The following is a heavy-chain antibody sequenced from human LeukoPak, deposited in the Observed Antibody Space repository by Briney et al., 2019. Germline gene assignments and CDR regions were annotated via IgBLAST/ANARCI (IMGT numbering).Heavy chain of an antibody. J-gene: IGHJ4*02. CDR1: GFTFSDYY. CDR3: ASAPYYYDDSGYYLFNH. Sequence: GSLRLSCAASGFTFSDYYMSWIRQPPGKGLEWIGTINYSGSTYYTPSLKSRVTMSVDTSKNQLSLKLSSVNAADTALYYCASAPYYYDDSGYYLFNHWGQGTLVTVSS. D-gene: IGHD3-22*01. V-gene: IGHV4-59*04. CDR2: INYSGST.